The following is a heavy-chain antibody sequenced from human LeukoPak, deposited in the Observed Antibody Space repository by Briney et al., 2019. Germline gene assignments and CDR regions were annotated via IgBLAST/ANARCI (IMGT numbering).Heavy chain of an antibody. V-gene: IGHV3-11*01. CDR2: ISPTGSTK. Sequence: GGSLRLSCAASGFTFSDYFMGWIRQAPGKGLEWVSYISPTGSTKDYADSVKGRFTISRDNAKNSLYLQTNSLRAEDTAVYYCARVPRTVPYTDQWGQGTVVSVS. D-gene: IGHD4-17*01. CDR1: GFTFSDYF. J-gene: IGHJ1*01. CDR3: ARVPRTVPYTDQ.